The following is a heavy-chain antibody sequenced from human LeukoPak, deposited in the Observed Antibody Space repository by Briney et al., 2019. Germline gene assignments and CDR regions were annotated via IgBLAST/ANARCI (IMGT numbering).Heavy chain of an antibody. Sequence: GASVKASCKASGYTFTSYAMHWVRQAPGQRLEWMGWISAGNGNTKYSQEFQGRVTITRDTSASTAYMELSSLRSEDMAVYYCARGGAWFGELSYYMDVWGKGTTVTVSS. CDR2: ISAGNGNT. V-gene: IGHV1-3*03. J-gene: IGHJ6*03. CDR3: ARGGAWFGELSYYMDV. D-gene: IGHD3-10*01. CDR1: GYTFTSYA.